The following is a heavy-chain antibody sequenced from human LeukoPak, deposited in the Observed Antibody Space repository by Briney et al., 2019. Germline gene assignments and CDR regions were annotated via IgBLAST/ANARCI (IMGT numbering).Heavy chain of an antibody. CDR3: ARDSRGLLLSF. V-gene: IGHV4-59*11. Sequence: SETLSLTCTVSGGSISSHFWSWIRQPPGKGLEWIGHLHYSGSTNYNPSLKSRVTISVDTSKNQFSLKLSSVTAADTAVYYCARDSRGLLLSFWGQGTLVTVSS. D-gene: IGHD3-10*01. J-gene: IGHJ4*02. CDR1: GGSISSHF. CDR2: LHYSGST.